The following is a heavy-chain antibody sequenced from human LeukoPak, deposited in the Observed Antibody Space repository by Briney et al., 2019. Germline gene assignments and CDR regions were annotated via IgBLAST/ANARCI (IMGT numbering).Heavy chain of an antibody. V-gene: IGHV3-9*01. CDR3: AKELRYFDSTVNS. J-gene: IGHJ4*02. D-gene: IGHD3-9*01. CDR2: ISWNSGSI. Sequence: GGSLRLSCAASGFTFDDYAMHWVRQAPGKGLEWVSGISWNSGSIGYADSVKGRFTISRDNAKNSLYLQMNNLRTEDTALYYCAKELRYFDSTVNSWGQGTLVTVSS. CDR1: GFTFDDYA.